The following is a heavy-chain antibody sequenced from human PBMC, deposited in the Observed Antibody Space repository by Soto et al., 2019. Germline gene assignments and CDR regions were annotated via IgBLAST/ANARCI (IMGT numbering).Heavy chain of an antibody. CDR3: ARGGGTMVRGVISDY. Sequence: QVQLQESGPGLVKPSQTLSLTCTVSGGSISSGGYYWSWIRQHPGKGLEWIGYIYYSGSTYYNPSLKCRVPLSVETSKSQFSLKGSSVPAADTAVYFCARGGGTMVRGVISDYWGQGTLVTVSS. D-gene: IGHD3-10*01. V-gene: IGHV4-31*03. CDR1: GGSISSGGYY. CDR2: IYYSGST. J-gene: IGHJ4*02.